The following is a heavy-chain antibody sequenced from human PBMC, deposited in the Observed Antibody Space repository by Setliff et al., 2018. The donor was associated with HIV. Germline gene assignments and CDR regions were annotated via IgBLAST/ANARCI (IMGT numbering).Heavy chain of an antibody. CDR1: GFTFSSYS. J-gene: IGHJ4*02. Sequence: GGSLRLSCLASGFTFSSYSMNWVRQAPGKGLEWISYFRRDTPRIHYADSVKGRFIISRDNAKNSLYLQMNDLRPEDTAVYYCVRYEPYIVGASTNGRTLDYWGQGILVTVSS. V-gene: IGHV3-48*01. CDR3: VRYEPYIVGASTNGRTLDY. D-gene: IGHD1-26*01. CDR2: FRRDTPRI.